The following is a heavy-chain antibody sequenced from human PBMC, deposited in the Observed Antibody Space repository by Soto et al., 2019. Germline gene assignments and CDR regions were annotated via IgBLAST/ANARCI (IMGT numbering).Heavy chain of an antibody. CDR1: GFTFSSYS. CDR2: ISSSSSYI. Sequence: TGGSLRLSCAASGFTFSSYSMNWVRQAPGKGLEWVSSISSSSSYIYYTDSVKGQFTISRDNAKNSLNLQMNSLRAEDTAVYYCARYKHHEYYYYYMDVWGKGTTVTVSS. V-gene: IGHV3-21*04. J-gene: IGHJ6*03. D-gene: IGHD1-20*01. CDR3: ARYKHHEYYYYYMDV.